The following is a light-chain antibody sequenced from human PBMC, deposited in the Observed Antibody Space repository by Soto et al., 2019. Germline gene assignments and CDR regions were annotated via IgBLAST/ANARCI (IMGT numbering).Light chain of an antibody. J-gene: IGKJ1*01. CDR1: QSVSNNY. Sequence: EIVLTQSPGALSLSPGERATLSCRASQSVSNNYLAWYQQKPGQAPRLLIYGASNRATGIPDRLSGSGSGTEFTLNISRLEPEDFAVYYSQQYGSCGTVGQRTQVDIK. CDR2: GAS. CDR3: QQYGSCGT. V-gene: IGKV3-20*01.